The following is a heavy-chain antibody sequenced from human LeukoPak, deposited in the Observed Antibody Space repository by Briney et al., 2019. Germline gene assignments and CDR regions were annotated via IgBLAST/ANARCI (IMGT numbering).Heavy chain of an antibody. CDR1: GFTFSSYA. J-gene: IGHJ4*02. V-gene: IGHV3-30*03. CDR3: ARDGGTAVAATSLPVFDY. CDR2: ISYDGSNK. D-gene: IGHD6-19*01. Sequence: PGGSLRLSCAASGFTFSSYAMHWVRQAPGKGLEWVAVISYDGSNKYYADSVKGRFTISRDNFKNTLYLQMNSLRAEDTAVYYCARDGGTAVAATSLPVFDYWGQGTLVTVSS.